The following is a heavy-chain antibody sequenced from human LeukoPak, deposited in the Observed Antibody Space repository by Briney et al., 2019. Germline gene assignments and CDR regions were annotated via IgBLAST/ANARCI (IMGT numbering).Heavy chain of an antibody. CDR2: INQDGSEK. CDR1: GFTLNYYW. V-gene: IGHV3-7*01. Sequence: PGGSLRLSCEASGFTLNYYWMSWVRQAPGKGLEWVANINQDGSEKYFVDSVKGRFTISRDNAQNSVFLQMDSLRVDDTAVYYCARWVSQYYFDCWGQGAHVTVSS. D-gene: IGHD2-21*01. CDR3: ARWVSQYYFDC. J-gene: IGHJ4*02.